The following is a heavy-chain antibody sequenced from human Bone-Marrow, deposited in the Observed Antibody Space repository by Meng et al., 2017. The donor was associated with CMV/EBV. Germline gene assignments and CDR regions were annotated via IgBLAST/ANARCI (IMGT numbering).Heavy chain of an antibody. V-gene: IGHV4-61*01. CDR3: ARSYIYSYGYDWYYYYGMDV. D-gene: IGHD5-18*01. J-gene: IGHJ6*02. Sequence: SETLSLTCTVSGGSVSSGSYYWSWIRQPPGKGLEWIGYIYYSGSTNYNPSLKSRVTITVETSKDQFSRKLSSVTAADTAVYYCARSYIYSYGYDWYYYYGMDVWGQGTTVTVSS. CDR1: GGSVSSGSYY. CDR2: IYYSGST.